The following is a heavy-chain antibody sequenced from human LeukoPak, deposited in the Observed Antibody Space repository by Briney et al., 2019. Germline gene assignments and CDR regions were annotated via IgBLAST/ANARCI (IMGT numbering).Heavy chain of an antibody. Sequence: PSETLSLTCTVSGGSISSSSYYWGWIRQSPGKGLEWIGIIYYSGSTYYNPSLKSRVTIFVDTSKSQFSLKLSSVTAADSAVYYCARNSAYDNSYYFDYWGQGTLVTVSS. CDR1: GGSISSSSYY. CDR3: ARNSAYDNSYYFDY. CDR2: IYYSGST. V-gene: IGHV4-39*01. D-gene: IGHD5-12*01. J-gene: IGHJ4*02.